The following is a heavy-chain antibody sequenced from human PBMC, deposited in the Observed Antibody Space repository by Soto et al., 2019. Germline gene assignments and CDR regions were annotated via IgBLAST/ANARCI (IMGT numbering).Heavy chain of an antibody. D-gene: IGHD1-7*01. CDR3: ARHNRFSGITRTERFDY. CDR1: GTSISSSSYY. CDR2: IYYSGST. Sequence: ETQVLSNTSSGTSISSSSYYWGWIRQPPGKGLDRIGSIYYSGSTYYNPSLKSRVTISADTSKNQFSLKLSSVTAADTAVYYCARHNRFSGITRTERFDYWGQANQVTVS. V-gene: IGHV4-39*01. J-gene: IGHJ4*02.